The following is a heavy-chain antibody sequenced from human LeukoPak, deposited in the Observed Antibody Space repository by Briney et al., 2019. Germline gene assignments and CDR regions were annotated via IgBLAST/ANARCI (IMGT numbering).Heavy chain of an antibody. CDR1: GGSISSYY. CDR3: ARGLSRALSGWYLSFGY. Sequence: SETLSLTCTVSGGSISSYYWSWIRQPPGKGLEWIGYIYYSGSTNYNPSLKSRVTISVDTSKNQFSLKLSSVTAADTAVYYCARGLSRALSGWYLSFGYWGQGTLVTVSS. CDR2: IYYSGST. V-gene: IGHV4-59*01. J-gene: IGHJ4*02. D-gene: IGHD6-19*01.